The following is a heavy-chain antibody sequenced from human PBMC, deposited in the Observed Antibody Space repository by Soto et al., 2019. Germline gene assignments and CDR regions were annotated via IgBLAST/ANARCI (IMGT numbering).Heavy chain of an antibody. CDR3: AREFDPYYGGNSLSLDY. CDR1: GGTFSTYG. Sequence: QVQLVQSGAEVKKPGSSVKVSCKASGGTFSTYGMNWVRLAPGQGLEWMGGIIPKFGTTNYAQKFQGRVTITADESTNTAYMELNSLRSEDTAVYFCAREFDPYYGGNSLSLDYWGQGTLVTVSS. J-gene: IGHJ4*02. CDR2: IIPKFGTT. D-gene: IGHD4-17*01. V-gene: IGHV1-69*13.